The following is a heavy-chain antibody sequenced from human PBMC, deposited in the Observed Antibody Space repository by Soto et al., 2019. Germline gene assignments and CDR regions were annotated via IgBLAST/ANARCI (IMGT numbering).Heavy chain of an antibody. D-gene: IGHD2-21*01. V-gene: IGHV1-8*01. Sequence: AAVKVSCKASGYTFTNNDINWVRQAAGQGLEWMGWMNPYSGNTGYARNFHGRVTMTRDNSITTAYMELSSLRSEDTAVYYCVRAPLDYYSADYFDNWGQGTLVTVSS. CDR3: VRAPLDYYSADYFDN. CDR2: MNPYSGNT. J-gene: IGHJ4*02. CDR1: GYTFTNND.